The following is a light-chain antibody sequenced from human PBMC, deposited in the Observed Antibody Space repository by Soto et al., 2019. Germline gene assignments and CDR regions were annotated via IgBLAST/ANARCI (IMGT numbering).Light chain of an antibody. V-gene: IGLV9-49*01. CDR2: VGTGGIVG. CDR3: GADHGSGSNFVVV. CDR1: SGYSNYK. J-gene: IGLJ2*01. Sequence: QSVLTQPPSASASLGASVTLTCTLSSGYSNYKVDWYQQRPGKGPRFVMRVGTGGIVGSKGDGIPDRFSVLGSGLNRYLTIKNIQEEDESEYPCGADHGSGSNFVVVFGGGTKLTVL.